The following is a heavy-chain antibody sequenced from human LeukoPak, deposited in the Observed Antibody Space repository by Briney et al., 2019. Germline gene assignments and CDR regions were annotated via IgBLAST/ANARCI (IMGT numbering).Heavy chain of an antibody. V-gene: IGHV3-48*02. CDR2: ISSSSGSI. Sequence: GGSLRLSCAASGFSFSIYSMHWVRQAPGKGLEWVSYISSSSGSIYYADSVKGRFTISRDNAKNLLYLQMNSLRDEDTAVYYCARDKDDYGGNFDYWGQGTLVTVSS. J-gene: IGHJ4*02. CDR1: GFSFSIYS. D-gene: IGHD4-23*01. CDR3: ARDKDDYGGNFDY.